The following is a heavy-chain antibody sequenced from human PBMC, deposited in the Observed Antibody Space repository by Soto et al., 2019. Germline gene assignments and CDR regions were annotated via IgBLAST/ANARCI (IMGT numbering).Heavy chain of an antibody. J-gene: IGHJ4*02. D-gene: IGHD6-25*01. V-gene: IGHV2-5*02. CDR2: IYWDDDT. CDR3: AQSPRVHIAAAADLDY. Sequence: QITLKESGPTLVKPTQTLTLTCTFSGFSLSTSGEGVGWIRQPPGKALEWLALIYWDDDTRYSPSLKSRLTITKDTSNNPVVPTLGNMDPVDTATYYCAQSPRVHIAAAADLDYWGQGTLVTVSS. CDR1: GFSLSTSGEG.